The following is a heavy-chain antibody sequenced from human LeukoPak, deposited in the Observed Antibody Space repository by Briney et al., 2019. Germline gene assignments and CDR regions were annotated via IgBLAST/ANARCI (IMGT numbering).Heavy chain of an antibody. CDR3: ARALKGSRWLLLPVGAFDI. Sequence: ASVKVSCKASGYTFTGYYMHWVRQAPGQGLEWMGWINPNSGGTNYAQKFQGRVTMTRDRSISTAYMELSRLTSDDMAVYYCARALKGSRWLLLPVGAFDIWGQGTMVTVSS. D-gene: IGHD3-22*01. V-gene: IGHV1-2*02. J-gene: IGHJ3*02. CDR1: GYTFTGYY. CDR2: INPNSGGT.